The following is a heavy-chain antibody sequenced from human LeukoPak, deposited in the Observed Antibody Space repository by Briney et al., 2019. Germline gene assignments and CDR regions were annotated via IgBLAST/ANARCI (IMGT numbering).Heavy chain of an antibody. J-gene: IGHJ4*02. Sequence: GGSLRLSCAASGFTFSSYWMSWVRQAPGKGLEWVANIKQDGSEKYYVDSVKGRFTISRDNAKNSLYLQMNSLRAEDTAVYYCARDRGSGNGYPDHYFDYWGQGTLVTVSS. V-gene: IGHV3-7*01. CDR3: ARDRGSGNGYPDHYFDY. CDR1: GFTFSSYW. D-gene: IGHD5-24*01. CDR2: IKQDGSEK.